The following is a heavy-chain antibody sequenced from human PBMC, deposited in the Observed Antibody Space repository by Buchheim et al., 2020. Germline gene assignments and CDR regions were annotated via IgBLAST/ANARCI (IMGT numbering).Heavy chain of an antibody. CDR1: GFTFSSYA. Sequence: QVQLVESGGGVVQPGRSLRLSFADSGFTFSSYAMHWVRQAPGKGLEWVAVISYDGSNKYYADSVKGRFTISRDNSKNTLYLQMNSLRAEDTAVYYCARDLFGYYYDSSGYYPGDYWGQGTL. V-gene: IGHV3-30-3*01. CDR3: ARDLFGYYYDSSGYYPGDY. J-gene: IGHJ4*02. CDR2: ISYDGSNK. D-gene: IGHD3-22*01.